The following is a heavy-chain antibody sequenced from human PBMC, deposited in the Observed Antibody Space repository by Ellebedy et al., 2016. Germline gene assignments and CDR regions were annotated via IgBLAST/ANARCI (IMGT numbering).Heavy chain of an antibody. CDR3: ASVDIVARRWFDP. V-gene: IGHV3-21*01. J-gene: IGHJ5*02. Sequence: GGSLRLSCAASGFSFNNYWMYWVRQALGKGLEWVSSISSRSSYIYYADSVKGRFTISRDNAKNSLYLQMNSLRAEDTAVYYCASVDIVARRWFDPWGQGTLVTVSS. CDR1: GFSFNNYW. D-gene: IGHD5-12*01. CDR2: ISSRSSYI.